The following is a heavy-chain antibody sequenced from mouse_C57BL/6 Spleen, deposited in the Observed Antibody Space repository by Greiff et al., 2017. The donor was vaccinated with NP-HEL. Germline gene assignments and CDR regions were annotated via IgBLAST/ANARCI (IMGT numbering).Heavy chain of an antibody. CDR3: ARRNWAFDY. J-gene: IGHJ2*01. D-gene: IGHD4-1*01. V-gene: IGHV1-54*01. Sequence: QVQLKESGAELVRPGTSVKVSCKASGYAFTNYLIEWVKQRPGQGLEWIGVINPGSGGTNYNEKFKGKATLTADKSSSTAYMQLSSLTSEDSAVYVCARRNWAFDYWGQGTTLTVSS. CDR2: INPGSGGT. CDR1: GYAFTNYL.